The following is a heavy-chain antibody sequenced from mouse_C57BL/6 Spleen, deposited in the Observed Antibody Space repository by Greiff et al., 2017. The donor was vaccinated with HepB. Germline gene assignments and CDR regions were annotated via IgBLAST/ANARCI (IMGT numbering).Heavy chain of an antibody. CDR1: GFTFSSYA. V-gene: IGHV5-4*03. J-gene: IGHJ2*01. Sequence: EVMLVESGGGLVKPGGSLKLSCAASGFTFSSYAMSWVRQTPEKRLEWVATISDGGSYTYYPDNVKGRFTISRDNAKNNLYLQMSHLKSEDTAMYYCARAGEYFDYWGQGTTLTVSS. CDR3: ARAGEYFDY. CDR2: ISDGGSYT.